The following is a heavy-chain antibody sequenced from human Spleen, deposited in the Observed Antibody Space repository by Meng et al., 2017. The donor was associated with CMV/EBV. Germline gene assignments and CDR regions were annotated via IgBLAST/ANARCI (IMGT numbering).Heavy chain of an antibody. CDR2: ISSSSGYI. CDR3: AKSWDGMDV. V-gene: IGHV3-21*01. Sequence: GESLKISCAASGFTFSTYIMSWVRQAPGKGLEWVSSISSSSGYIFYSDSVRGRFTISRDNAKNSLYLQMNSLRAEDTAVYYCAKSWDGMDVWGQGTTVTVSS. CDR1: GFTFSTYI. J-gene: IGHJ6*02. D-gene: IGHD1-26*01.